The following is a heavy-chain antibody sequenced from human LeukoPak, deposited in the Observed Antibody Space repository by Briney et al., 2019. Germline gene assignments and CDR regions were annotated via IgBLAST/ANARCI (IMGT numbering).Heavy chain of an antibody. CDR3: ARDAPVTDY. D-gene: IGHD4-17*01. CDR2: ISSSGSTI. J-gene: IGHJ4*02. V-gene: IGHV3-48*03. Sequence: GGSLRLSCAASGFAFSSYEMNWVRQAPGKGLEWVSYISSSGSTIYYADSVKGRFTISRDNAKNSLYLQMNSLRAEDTAVYYCARDAPVTDYWGQGTLVTVSS. CDR1: GFAFSSYE.